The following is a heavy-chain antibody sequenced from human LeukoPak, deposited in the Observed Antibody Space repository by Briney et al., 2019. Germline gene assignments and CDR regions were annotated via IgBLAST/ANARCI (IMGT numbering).Heavy chain of an antibody. CDR3: ARSFYYDSSGYYYYYGMDV. J-gene: IGHJ6*02. CDR2: IIPILGIA. Sequence: GSSVKVSCKASGGTFSSYAISWVRQAPGQGLEWMGRIIPILGIANYAQKFQGRVTITADKSTSTAYMELSSLRPEDTAVYYCARSFYYDSSGYYYYYGMDVWGQGTTVTVSS. V-gene: IGHV1-69*04. CDR1: GGTFSSYA. D-gene: IGHD3-22*01.